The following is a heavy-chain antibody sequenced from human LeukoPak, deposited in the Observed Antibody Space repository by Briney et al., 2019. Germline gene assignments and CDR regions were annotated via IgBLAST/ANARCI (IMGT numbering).Heavy chain of an antibody. CDR3: GKDSVVHYYDSSDNYFDY. V-gene: IGHV3-30*02. Sequence: PGGSLRLSCAASGFTFSSYGMHWVRQAPGKGLEWVAFIRYDGSNKYYADSVKGRFTISRDNSKNTLYLQMNSLRAEDTAVYYCGKDSVVHYYDSSDNYFDYWGQGTLVTVSS. D-gene: IGHD3-22*01. J-gene: IGHJ4*02. CDR2: IRYDGSNK. CDR1: GFTFSSYG.